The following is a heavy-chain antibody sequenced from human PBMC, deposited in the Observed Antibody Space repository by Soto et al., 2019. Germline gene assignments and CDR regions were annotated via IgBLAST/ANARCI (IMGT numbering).Heavy chain of an antibody. CDR2: ISSSSSYT. Sequence: PXGSLRLSCAASGFTFSDYYMSWIRQAPGKGLEWVSYISSSSSYTNYADSVKGRFTISRDNAKNSLYLQMNSLRAEDTAVYYCASTSSSSGYYYYGMDVWGQGTTVTVSS. CDR1: GFTFSDYY. V-gene: IGHV3-11*06. J-gene: IGHJ6*02. CDR3: ASTSSSSGYYYYGMDV. D-gene: IGHD6-6*01.